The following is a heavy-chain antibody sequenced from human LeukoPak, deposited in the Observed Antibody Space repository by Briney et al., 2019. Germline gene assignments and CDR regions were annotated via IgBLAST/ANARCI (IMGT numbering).Heavy chain of an antibody. J-gene: IGHJ4*02. CDR3: ARWVCSSTSCYYFDY. V-gene: IGHV3-21*01. CDR1: GFTFRNYD. CDR2: IDTDGTYI. D-gene: IGHD2-2*01. Sequence: GGSLRLSCAASGFTFRNYDIHWIRQAPGKGLEWVSSIDTDGTYIHYADSVKGRFTISRDNSKNSLYLQMNSLRAEDTAVYYCARWVCSSTSCYYFDYWGQGTLVVVSS.